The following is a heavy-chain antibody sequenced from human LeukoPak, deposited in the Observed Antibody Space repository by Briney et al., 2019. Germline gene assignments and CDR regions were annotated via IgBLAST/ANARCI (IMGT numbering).Heavy chain of an antibody. CDR1: GGTFSSYA. Sequence: ASVKVSCKPSGGTFSSYAINWVREAPGQVLEWIGGIIPIFGTANYAQKFQGRVTITADKSTSTAYMELSSLRSEDTAVYYCARDVSSTGYCSGGSCPYYYMDVWGKGTTVTVSS. CDR3: ARDVSSTGYCSGGSCPYYYMDV. D-gene: IGHD2-15*01. V-gene: IGHV1-69*06. J-gene: IGHJ6*03. CDR2: IIPIFGTA.